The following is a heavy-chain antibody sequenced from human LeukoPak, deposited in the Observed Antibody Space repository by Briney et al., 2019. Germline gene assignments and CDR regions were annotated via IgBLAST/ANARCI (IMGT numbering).Heavy chain of an antibody. V-gene: IGHV4-59*12. D-gene: IGHD2-2*01. CDR2: IYYSGST. J-gene: IGHJ2*01. Sequence: PSETLSLTCTVSGGSISSYYWSWIRQPPGKGLEWIGYIYYSGSTYYNPSLKSRVTISVDTSKNQFSLKLSSVTAADTAVYYCARRKVVPAAGLPKKYWYFDLWGRGTLVTVSS. CDR1: GGSISSYY. CDR3: ARRKVVPAAGLPKKYWYFDL.